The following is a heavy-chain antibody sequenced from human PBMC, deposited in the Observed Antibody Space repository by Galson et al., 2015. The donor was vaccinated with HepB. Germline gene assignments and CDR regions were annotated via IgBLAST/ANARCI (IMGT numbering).Heavy chain of an antibody. J-gene: IGHJ5*02. CDR3: ARGAVVVAVGATENNWFDP. CDR1: GYTFSSYP. D-gene: IGHD2-15*01. V-gene: IGHV1-18*01. CDR2: ISPHNRYT. Sequence: SVKVSCKASGYTFSSYPITWVRQAPGQGLEWVGWISPHNRYTNYAQNFQGRVTMTTDTSTNTAYMELRSLRSDDTAIYYCARGAVVVAVGATENNWFDPWGRGTLVTVSS.